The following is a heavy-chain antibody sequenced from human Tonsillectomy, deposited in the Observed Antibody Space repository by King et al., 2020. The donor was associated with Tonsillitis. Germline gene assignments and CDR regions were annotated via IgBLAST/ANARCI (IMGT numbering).Heavy chain of an antibody. CDR3: AREKIVPPLYGDFPIDY. J-gene: IGHJ4*02. V-gene: IGHV1-2*02. Sequence: QLVQSGAEVKKPGASVKVSCKASGYTFTGYYMHWVRQAPGQGLEWMGWINPNSGGTNYAQKFQGRVTMTRDTSISTAYMELSRLRSDDTAVYYCAREKIVPPLYGDFPIDYWGQGTLVTVSS. CDR2: INPNSGGT. CDR1: GYTFTGYY. D-gene: IGHD4-17*01.